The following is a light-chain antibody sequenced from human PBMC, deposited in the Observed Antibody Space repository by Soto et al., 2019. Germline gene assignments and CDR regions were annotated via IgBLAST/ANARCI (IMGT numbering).Light chain of an antibody. J-gene: IGLJ1*01. Sequence: QSAQTQPPSASGSPGQSVTISCTGTSSDVGGYNYVSWYQQHPGKVPKLIVYEVNKRPSGVPDRFSGSKSGNTASLTVSGLQAEDEADYYCTSYAGGNNVFGTGTKVTVL. CDR2: EVN. V-gene: IGLV2-8*01. CDR1: SSDVGGYNY. CDR3: TSYAGGNNV.